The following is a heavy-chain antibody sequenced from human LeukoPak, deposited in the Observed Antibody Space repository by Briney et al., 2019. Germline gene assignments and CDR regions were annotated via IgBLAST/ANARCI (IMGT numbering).Heavy chain of an antibody. J-gene: IGHJ4*02. D-gene: IGHD3-10*01. CDR2: ISYDGSNK. CDR3: ATEWFGELNPLDY. Sequence: PGGSLRLSCAASGFTFSSYAMHWVRQAPGKGLEWVAVISYDGSNKYYADSVKGRFTISRDNSKNTLYLQMNSLRAEDTAVYYCATEWFGELNPLDYWGQGTLVTVSS. V-gene: IGHV3-30*04. CDR1: GFTFSSYA.